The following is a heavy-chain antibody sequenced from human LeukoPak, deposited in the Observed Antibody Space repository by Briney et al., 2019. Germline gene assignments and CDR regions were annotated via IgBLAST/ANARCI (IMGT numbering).Heavy chain of an antibody. V-gene: IGHV1-3*01. D-gene: IGHD5-18*01. J-gene: IGHJ4*02. Sequence: ASVKVSCKASGYTFTSYAMHWVRQAPGQRLEWMGWINAGNGNTKYSQKFQGRVTITRDTSASTAYMELSRLRSDDTAVYYCARDGGYSYGHARDYWGQGTLVTVSS. CDR2: INAGNGNT. CDR3: ARDGGYSYGHARDY. CDR1: GYTFTSYA.